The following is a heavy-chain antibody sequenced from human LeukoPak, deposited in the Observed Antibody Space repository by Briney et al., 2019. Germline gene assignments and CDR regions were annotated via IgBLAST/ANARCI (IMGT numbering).Heavy chain of an antibody. D-gene: IGHD3-22*01. J-gene: IGHJ4*02. CDR3: ARQGTYYYDSSGYRTGYDY. CDR2: INHSGST. V-gene: IGHV4-34*01. Sequence: SETLSLTCTVSGGSISSYYWSWIRQPPGKGLEWIGEINHSGSTNYNPSLKSRVTISVDTSKNQFSLKLSSVTAADTAVYYCARQGTYYYDSSGYRTGYDYWGQGTLVTVSS. CDR1: GGSISSYY.